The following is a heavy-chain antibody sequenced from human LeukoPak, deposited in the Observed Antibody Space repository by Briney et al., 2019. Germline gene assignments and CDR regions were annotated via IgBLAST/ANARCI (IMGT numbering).Heavy chain of an antibody. CDR3: ARSRIVATTHPYYFDF. CDR2: IYTSGST. Sequence: SETLSLTCTVSGGSISSYYWSWIRQPAGKGLEWIGRIYTSGSTNYNPSLKSRVSVSVDTSKNQFSLKLRSVTAADAAIYYCARSRIVATTHPYYFDFWGRGTLVTVSS. V-gene: IGHV4-4*07. CDR1: GGSISSYY. D-gene: IGHD5-12*01. J-gene: IGHJ4*02.